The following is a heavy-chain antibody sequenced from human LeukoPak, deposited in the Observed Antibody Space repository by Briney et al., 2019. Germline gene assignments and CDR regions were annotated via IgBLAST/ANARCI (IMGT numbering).Heavy chain of an antibody. V-gene: IGHV1-8*01. Sequence: ASVKVSCKASGYTFTSFDINWVRQATGQGLEWMGWMNPNSGNTGYAQKFQGRVTMTRNTSISTAYMELSSLRSEDTAVYYCAKEYSSGWYPAFDIWGQETMVTVSS. D-gene: IGHD6-19*01. CDR2: MNPNSGNT. CDR1: GYTFTSFD. J-gene: IGHJ3*02. CDR3: AKEYSSGWYPAFDI.